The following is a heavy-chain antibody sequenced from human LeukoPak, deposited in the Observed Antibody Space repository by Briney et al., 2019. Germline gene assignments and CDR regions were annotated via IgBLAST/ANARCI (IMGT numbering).Heavy chain of an antibody. CDR2: MNPNSGNT. CDR3: ARGEADYYYYGMDV. CDR1: GYTFTSYD. V-gene: IGHV1-8*01. D-gene: IGHD6-19*01. Sequence: ASVKVSCKASGYTFTSYDINWVRQATGQGLEWMGWMNPNSGNTGYAQKFQGRVTMTRNTSISTAYMELSSLRSEDTAVYYCARGEADYYYYGMDVWGQGTMVTVSS. J-gene: IGHJ6*02.